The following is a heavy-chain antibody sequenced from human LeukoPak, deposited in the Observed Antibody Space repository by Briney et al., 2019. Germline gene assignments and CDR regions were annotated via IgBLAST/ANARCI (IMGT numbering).Heavy chain of an antibody. CDR1: GGSFSGYY. Sequence: PSETLSLTCAVYGGSFSGYYWSWIRQPPGKGLEWIGEINHSGSTNYNPSLKSRVTISVDTSKNQFSLKLSPVTAADTAVYYCARNQRAMVRGALDYWGQGTLVTVSS. D-gene: IGHD3-10*01. J-gene: IGHJ4*02. CDR3: ARNQRAMVRGALDY. CDR2: INHSGST. V-gene: IGHV4-34*01.